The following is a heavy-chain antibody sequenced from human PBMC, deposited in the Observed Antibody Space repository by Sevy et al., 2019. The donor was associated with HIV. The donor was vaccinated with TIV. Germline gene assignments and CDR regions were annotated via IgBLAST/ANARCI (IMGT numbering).Heavy chain of an antibody. J-gene: IGHJ6*02. CDR1: GFTFSTYS. Sequence: GGSLRLSCAASGFTFSTYSMNWVRQAPGKGLEWVSYISSSGSTIYYADSVKGRFTISRDNSKNTVYLEMNSLRNEDTAIYFCANAYSGSYSHSYLYALDVWGQGTTVTVSS. D-gene: IGHD1-26*01. CDR3: ANAYSGSYSHSYLYALDV. V-gene: IGHV3-48*02. CDR2: ISSSGSTI.